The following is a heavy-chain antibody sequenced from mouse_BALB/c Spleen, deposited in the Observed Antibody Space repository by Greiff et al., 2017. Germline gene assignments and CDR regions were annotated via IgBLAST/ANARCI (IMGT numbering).Heavy chain of an antibody. CDR3: ARAYDYDTWFAY. CDR1: GFTFSDYY. V-gene: IGHV5-4*02. D-gene: IGHD2-4*01. Sequence: EVQLVESGGGLVKPGGSLKLSCAASGFTFSDYYMYWVRQTPEKRLEWVATISDGGSYTYYPDSVKGRFTISRDNAKNNLYLQMSSLKSEDTAMYYCARAYDYDTWFAYWGQGTLVTVSA. J-gene: IGHJ3*01. CDR2: ISDGGSYT.